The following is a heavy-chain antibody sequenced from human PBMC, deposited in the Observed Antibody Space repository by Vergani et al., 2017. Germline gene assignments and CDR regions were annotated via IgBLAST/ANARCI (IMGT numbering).Heavy chain of an antibody. CDR2: IIPIIRLA. CDR1: GDIFNNYT. Sequence: QVHLVHSGPEVKKPGSSVKVSCKVSGDIFNNYTVTWVRQAPGQGLEWMGRIIPIIRLATSAQKFQDRVKITGDTSTNTVYMEMNNLRSEDTAVYYCARVSPGDNSGWEPFDYWGQGTLVTVSS. V-gene: IGHV1-69*02. CDR3: ARVSPGDNSGWEPFDY. J-gene: IGHJ4*02. D-gene: IGHD6-19*01.